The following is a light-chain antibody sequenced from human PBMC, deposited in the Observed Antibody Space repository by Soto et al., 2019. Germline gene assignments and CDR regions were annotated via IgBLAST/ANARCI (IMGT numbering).Light chain of an antibody. J-gene: IGLJ1*01. Sequence: QSVLTQPASVSGSPGQSITISCTGTSSDVGGYNYVSWYQQHPGEAPKLLICEVSNRPSGVSNRFSGSKSGNTASLTISGLQAEDEADYYCSSYTSSNTFYVFGTGTKLTVL. CDR1: SSDVGGYNY. CDR2: EVS. CDR3: SSYTSSNTFYV. V-gene: IGLV2-14*01.